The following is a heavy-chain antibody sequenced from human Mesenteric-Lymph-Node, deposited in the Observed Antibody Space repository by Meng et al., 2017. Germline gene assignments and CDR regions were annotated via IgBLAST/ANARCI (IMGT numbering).Heavy chain of an antibody. D-gene: IGHD6-13*01. J-gene: IGHJ3*02. CDR3: AKDITSYSSSWYFAFDI. CDR2: SSSSGSTI. CDR1: GFTFSSYE. Sequence: GGSLRLSCAASGFTFSSYEMNWVRQAPGKGLEWVSYSSSSGSTIYYADSVKGRFTISRDNAKNSLYLQMNSLRAEDTALYYCAKDITSYSSSWYFAFDIWGQGTMVTVSS. V-gene: IGHV3-48*03.